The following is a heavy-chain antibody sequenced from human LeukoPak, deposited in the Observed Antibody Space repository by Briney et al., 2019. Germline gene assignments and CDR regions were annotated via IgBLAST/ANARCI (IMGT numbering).Heavy chain of an antibody. J-gene: IGHJ4*02. V-gene: IGHV3-74*01. CDR2: INTDGSNT. D-gene: IGHD3-10*01. CDR1: KFTFNNYW. CDR3: ARAVIRGPFDF. Sequence: GGSLGLSCAVSKFTFNNYWIHWVRQAPGKGLVWVSRINTDGSNTNYADSVRGRFTISRDNANNTVYLQMNSLRDEDTAVYYCARAVIRGPFDFWGQGTLVTVSS.